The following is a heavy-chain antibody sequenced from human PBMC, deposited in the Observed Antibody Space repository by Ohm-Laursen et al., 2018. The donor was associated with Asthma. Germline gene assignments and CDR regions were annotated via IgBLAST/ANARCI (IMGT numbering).Heavy chain of an antibody. CDR3: VTDVWWSYVH. J-gene: IGHJ4*02. CDR2: INPLGYEK. Sequence: GSLRLSCSAPGVAFTDSWMSWVRQLPGGSLEWVAKINPLGYEKYYMDSVRGRFTVSRDNAKNSLYLEMNSLRVEDTAVYYCVTDVWWSYVHWGLGTLVTVSS. CDR1: GVAFTDSW. D-gene: IGHD2-21*01. V-gene: IGHV3-7*01.